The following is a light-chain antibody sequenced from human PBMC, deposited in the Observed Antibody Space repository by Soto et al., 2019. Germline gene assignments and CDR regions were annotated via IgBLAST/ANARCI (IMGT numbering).Light chain of an antibody. J-gene: IGLJ3*02. V-gene: IGLV1-44*01. Sequence: QSVLTQPPSASGTPGQRVTISCSGSSSNIGSNTVNWYQQLPGTAPKLLIHSNNQRPSGVPDRFSGSKSGTSASLAISGPQSEDEADYYCATWDDTLSGWVFGGGTKLPVL. CDR3: ATWDDTLSGWV. CDR2: SNN. CDR1: SSNIGSNT.